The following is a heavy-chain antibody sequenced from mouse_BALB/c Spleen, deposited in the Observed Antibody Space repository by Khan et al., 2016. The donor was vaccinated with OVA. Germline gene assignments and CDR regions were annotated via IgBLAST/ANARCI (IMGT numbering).Heavy chain of an antibody. D-gene: IGHD2-2*01. V-gene: IGHV1S135*01. CDR1: GYSFTTYY. CDR3: TRHGYVAWFAY. CDR2: IDPFSGGT. Sequence: VQLQQSGPELMKPGASVKISCKASGYSFTTYYIHWMMQSHGKSIEWIGYIDPFSGGTTYNQKFKGKATLTVDRSSSTAYLHLSNLTSEDSAVYYCTRHGYVAWFAYWGQGTLVTVSS. J-gene: IGHJ3*01.